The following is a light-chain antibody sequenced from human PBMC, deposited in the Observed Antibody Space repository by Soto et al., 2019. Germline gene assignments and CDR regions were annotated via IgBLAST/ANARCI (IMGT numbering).Light chain of an antibody. CDR1: QFVSSN. V-gene: IGKV3-15*01. CDR3: QQYHIWPSWT. CDR2: GAS. J-gene: IGKJ1*01. Sequence: EIVMTQSPVTLSVSPGERATLSCRASQFVSSNLAWYQQKPGQAPRLLIYGASTRATGIPARFSGSGSGTDFTLTISSLQSEDFAVYFCQQYHIWPSWTFGQGTKVDIK.